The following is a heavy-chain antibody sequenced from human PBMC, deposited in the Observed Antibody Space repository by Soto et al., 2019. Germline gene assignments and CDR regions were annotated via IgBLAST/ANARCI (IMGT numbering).Heavy chain of an antibody. Sequence: QVQLQQSGPGLVKPSQTLSLTCAITGDSDSSNSAGWSWVRQSPSRGLEWLGRTYYRSKWYYEYAVSVRGRITINPDTSKNQYSLQLNSVTPEDTAVYFCARGEQYSGRIFDYWGQGTLVTVSS. J-gene: IGHJ4*01. D-gene: IGHD1-26*01. CDR1: GDSDSSNSAG. V-gene: IGHV6-1*01. CDR3: ARGEQYSGRIFDY. CDR2: TYYRSKWYY.